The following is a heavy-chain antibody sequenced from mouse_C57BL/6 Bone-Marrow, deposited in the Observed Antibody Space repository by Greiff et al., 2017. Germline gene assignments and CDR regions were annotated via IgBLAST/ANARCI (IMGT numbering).Heavy chain of an antibody. CDR2: IGPNSGGT. J-gene: IGHJ4*01. CDR1: GYTFTSYW. V-gene: IGHV1-72*01. D-gene: IGHD1-1*01. CDR3: ESPNYYDNRYDMDY. Sequence: VQLQQPGAELVKPGASVKLSCKASGYTFTSYWMHWVKQSPGRGLEWIGRIGPNSGGTKYKEKFKSKATLTVDKPYTTAYMLFNSLTFEDAAVYFCESPNYYDNRYDMDYGGRGTAVTVTA.